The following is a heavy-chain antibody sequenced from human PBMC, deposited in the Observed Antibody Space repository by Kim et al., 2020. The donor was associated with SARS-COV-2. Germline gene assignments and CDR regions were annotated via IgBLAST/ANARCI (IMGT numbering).Heavy chain of an antibody. CDR3: ARNPKPNVLRFLEWLLWGLEY. CDR1: GFTFSSYA. CDR2: ISYDGSNK. Sequence: GGSLRLSCAASGFTFSSYAMHWVRQAPGKGLEWVAVISYDGSNKYYADSVKGRFTISRDNSKNTLYLQMNSLRAEDTAVYYCARNPKPNVLRFLEWLLWGLEYWGQGTLVTVSS. J-gene: IGHJ4*02. V-gene: IGHV3-30-3*01. D-gene: IGHD3-3*01.